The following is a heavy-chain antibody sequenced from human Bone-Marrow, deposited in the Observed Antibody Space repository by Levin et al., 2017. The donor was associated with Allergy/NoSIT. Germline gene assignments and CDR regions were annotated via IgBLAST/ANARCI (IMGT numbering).Heavy chain of an antibody. CDR1: GGSISSSSYY. CDR2: IYYSGST. Sequence: SETLSLTCTVSGGSISSSSYYWGWIRQPPGTGLEWIGSIYYSGSTYYNPSLKSRVTISVDTSKNQFSLKLSSVTAADTAVYYCASPQGPYGDPWFDPWGQGTLVTVSS. J-gene: IGHJ5*02. CDR3: ASPQGPYGDPWFDP. V-gene: IGHV4-39*01. D-gene: IGHD4-17*01.